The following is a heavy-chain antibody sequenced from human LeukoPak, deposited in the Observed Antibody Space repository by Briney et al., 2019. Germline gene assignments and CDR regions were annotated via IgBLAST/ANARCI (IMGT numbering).Heavy chain of an antibody. D-gene: IGHD3-3*01. CDR1: GFTFSTSW. Sequence: GGSLRLSCAASGFTFSTSWMTWVRQAPGKGLEWVANIKHDGSEKYYVDSVKGRFTISRDNAKNSLYLQMNSLRAEDTAVYYCARDSTIFGWNGTDVWGQGTTVTVSS. CDR3: ARDSTIFGWNGTDV. CDR2: IKHDGSEK. J-gene: IGHJ6*02. V-gene: IGHV3-7*01.